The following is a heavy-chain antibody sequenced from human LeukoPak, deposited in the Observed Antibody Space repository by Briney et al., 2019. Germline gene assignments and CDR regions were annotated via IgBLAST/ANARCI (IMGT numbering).Heavy chain of an antibody. CDR2: IRFDGTSE. CDR3: ARLREIPVFGVVTKSTSYFDY. D-gene: IGHD3-3*01. Sequence: PGGSLRLSCAASGFTFSNFGMHWVRQAPGKGLEWVAFIRFDGTSEFYADSVKARFTISRDNAKNSLYLQMNSLRAEDTAVYYCARLREIPVFGVVTKSTSYFDYWGQGTLVTVSS. V-gene: IGHV3-30*02. J-gene: IGHJ4*02. CDR1: GFTFSNFG.